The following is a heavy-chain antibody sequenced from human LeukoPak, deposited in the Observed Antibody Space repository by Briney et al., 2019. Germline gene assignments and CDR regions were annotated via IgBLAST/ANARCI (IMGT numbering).Heavy chain of an antibody. J-gene: IGHJ4*02. CDR1: GGSISSSSYY. D-gene: IGHD2-15*01. CDR2: IYYSGST. CDR3: ARRDRLVVVV. Sequence: SETLSLTCTVSGGSISSSSYYWGWIRQPPGEGLEWIGSIYYSGSTYYNPSLKSRVTISVDTSKNQFSLKLSSVTAADTAVYYCARRDRLVVVVWGQGTLVTVSS. V-gene: IGHV4-39*01.